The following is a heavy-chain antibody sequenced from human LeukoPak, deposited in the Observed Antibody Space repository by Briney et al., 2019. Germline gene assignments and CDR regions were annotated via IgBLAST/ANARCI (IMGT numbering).Heavy chain of an antibody. J-gene: IGHJ4*02. CDR2: ISGDGGNT. V-gene: IGHV3-23*01. Sequence: GGSLRLSCTASGFTFSDYYMTWIRQAPGKGLECVSVISGDGGNTYYADSVKGRFTISRDNSKNTLYLQMNSLRAEDTAVYYCAKHLWRDLLWFGEGYYFGYWGQGTLVTVSS. CDR1: GFTFSDYY. D-gene: IGHD3-10*01. CDR3: AKHLWRDLLWFGEGYYFGY.